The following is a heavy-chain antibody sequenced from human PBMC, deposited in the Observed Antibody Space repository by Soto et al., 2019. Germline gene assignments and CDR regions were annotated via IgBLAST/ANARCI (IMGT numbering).Heavy chain of an antibody. CDR1: GYTFTSYG. CDR3: ARAGKYYYGSGSPYYYGMDV. D-gene: IGHD3-10*01. V-gene: IGHV1-18*04. J-gene: IGHJ6*02. CDR2: ISGYNGNT. Sequence: QVQLVQSGAEVKKPGASVKVSCKASGYTFTSYGVSWVRQAPGQGLEWMGWISGYNGNTNYAQKLQGRVTMTTDTSTSTAYVVLRSLRSDDTAVYYCARAGKYYYGSGSPYYYGMDVWGQGITVTVSS.